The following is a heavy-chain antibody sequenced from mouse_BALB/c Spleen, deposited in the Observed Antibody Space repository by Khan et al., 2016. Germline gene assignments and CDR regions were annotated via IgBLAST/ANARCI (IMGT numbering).Heavy chain of an antibody. CDR3: ARGNSYYDYDY. CDR1: GYTFTSYW. J-gene: IGHJ2*01. CDR2: IYPGDGDT. V-gene: IGHV1-87*01. Sequence: QVQLQQSGAELARPGASVKLSCKASGYTFTSYWMQWVKQRPGQGLEWIGAIYPGDGDTRYTQKFKGKATLTADKSSSTAYMQRSSLASEDSAVYYCARGNSYYDYDYWGQGTTLTVSS. D-gene: IGHD2-4*01.